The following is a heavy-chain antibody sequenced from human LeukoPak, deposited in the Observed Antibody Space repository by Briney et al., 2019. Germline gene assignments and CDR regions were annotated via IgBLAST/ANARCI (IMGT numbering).Heavy chain of an antibody. V-gene: IGHV4-4*02. CDR3: ARGTVVVPAARDYYYYGMDV. CDR2: IYHSGST. J-gene: IGHJ6*04. CDR1: GGSISSSNW. D-gene: IGHD2-2*01. Sequence: SETLSLTCAVSGGSISSSNWWRWVRQPPGKGLEWIGVIYHSGSTNYNPSLKSRVTISVDKSKNQFSLKLSSVTAADTAVYYCARGTVVVPAARDYYYYGMDVWGKGTTVTVSS.